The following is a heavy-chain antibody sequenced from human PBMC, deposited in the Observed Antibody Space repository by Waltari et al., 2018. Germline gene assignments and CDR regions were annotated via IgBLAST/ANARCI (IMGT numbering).Heavy chain of an antibody. D-gene: IGHD3-10*01. V-gene: IGHV3-30*02. J-gene: IGHJ6*03. CDR3: AKEGETYYFGSGSYYTKYYYFYMDV. CDR1: GFTFRAYG. Sequence: QVQLVESGGGVVQPGESLRLSCAASGFTFRAYGMPWVRQAPGKGLEWVAFIRYDESNKYYADSVKGRFTISRDNSKNTLFLQMKSLRAEDTALYYCAKEGETYYFGSGSYYTKYYYFYMDVWGKGTTVTVSS. CDR2: IRYDESNK.